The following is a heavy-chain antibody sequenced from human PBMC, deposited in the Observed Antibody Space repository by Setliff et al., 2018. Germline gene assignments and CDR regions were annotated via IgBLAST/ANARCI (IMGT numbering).Heavy chain of an antibody. J-gene: IGHJ4*02. D-gene: IGHD2-2*02. Sequence: GASVKVSCKASGGTFSSYAISWVRQSPGQGLEWMGIINPSGGSTSYAQKFQGRVTITRDTSASTAYMELSSLRSEDTAVYYCARDREYCSRTSCYIDYWGQGALVTVSS. CDR1: GGTFSSYA. V-gene: IGHV1-46*01. CDR3: ARDREYCSRTSCYIDY. CDR2: INPSGGST.